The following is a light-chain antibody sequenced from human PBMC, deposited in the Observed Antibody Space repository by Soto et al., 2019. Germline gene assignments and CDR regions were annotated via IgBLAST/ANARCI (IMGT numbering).Light chain of an antibody. CDR1: SSDVGGYDY. V-gene: IGLV2-14*03. J-gene: IGLJ1*01. Sequence: QSALTQPASVSGSPGQSITISCTGTSSDVGGYDYVSWYQHHPGKAPKLMLFDVSNRPSGVSNRFSGSKSGDTASLTISGLQPEDEADYFCSSYTSSSSLRLFGTGTKLTV. CDR2: DVS. CDR3: SSYTSSSSLRL.